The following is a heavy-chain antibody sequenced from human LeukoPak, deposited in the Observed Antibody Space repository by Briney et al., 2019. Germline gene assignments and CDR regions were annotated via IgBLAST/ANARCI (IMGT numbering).Heavy chain of an antibody. CDR1: GGTFSSYA. Sequence: SVKVSCKASGGTFSSYAISWVRQAPGQGLEWMGGIIPIFGTANYAQTFQGRVTITAAKSTSTAYMELSSLRSEDTAVYYCARGPITMVRGVSRLDYWGQGTLVTVSS. J-gene: IGHJ4*02. CDR2: IIPIFGTA. D-gene: IGHD3-10*01. V-gene: IGHV1-69*06. CDR3: ARGPITMVRGVSRLDY.